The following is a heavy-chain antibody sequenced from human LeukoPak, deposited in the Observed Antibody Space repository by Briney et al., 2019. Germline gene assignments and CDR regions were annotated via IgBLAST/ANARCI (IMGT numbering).Heavy chain of an antibody. Sequence: ASVKVSCKASGYTFTGYYMHWVRQAPGQGLEWMGWINPNSGGTNYAQKFQGRVTMTRDTSISTAYMELSRLRSDDTAVYYCARRIVVVTARLNDAFDIWGQGTMVTVSS. CDR3: ARRIVVVTARLNDAFDI. CDR2: INPNSGGT. D-gene: IGHD2-21*02. CDR1: GYTFTGYY. J-gene: IGHJ3*02. V-gene: IGHV1-2*02.